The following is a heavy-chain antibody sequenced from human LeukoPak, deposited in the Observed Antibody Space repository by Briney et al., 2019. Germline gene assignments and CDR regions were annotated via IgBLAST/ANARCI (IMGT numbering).Heavy chain of an antibody. CDR3: AKECGWCDTVEYFQH. D-gene: IGHD6-19*01. V-gene: IGHV3-7*03. Sequence: PGGSLRLSCAASGFTFSSSWMTWVRQAPGKGLEWVANIKQDGTDKYYVDSVKGRFTISRDNSKNTLYLQMNSLRAEDTAVYYCAKECGWCDTVEYFQHWGQGTLVTVSS. J-gene: IGHJ1*01. CDR2: IKQDGTDK. CDR1: GFTFSSSW.